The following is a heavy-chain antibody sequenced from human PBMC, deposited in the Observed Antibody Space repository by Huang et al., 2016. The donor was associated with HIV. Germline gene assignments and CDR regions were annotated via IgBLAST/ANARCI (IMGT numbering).Heavy chain of an antibody. CDR2: INPRMGVT. CDR3: ARTPYSGSHPDY. V-gene: IGHV1-2*02. J-gene: IGHJ4*02. D-gene: IGHD2-15*01. Sequence: QVQLVQSGAEVKKPGASVKVSCRTFGYTFTDYFVHWVRQATGQGLQWSGSINPRMGVTNYAQKFQGRVTMNRDTSIRTVYMELNRLRSDDTALYYCARTPYSGSHPDYWGQGTLVTVSS. CDR1: GYTFTDYF.